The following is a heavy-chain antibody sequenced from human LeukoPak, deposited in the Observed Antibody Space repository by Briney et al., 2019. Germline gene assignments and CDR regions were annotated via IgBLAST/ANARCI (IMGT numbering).Heavy chain of an antibody. CDR2: IKQDGSEK. V-gene: IGHV3-7*01. CDR1: GFTFSSYW. J-gene: IGHJ4*02. Sequence: GGSLRLSCAASGFTFSSYWMSWVRQAPGKGLEWVANIKQDGSEKYYVDSVKGRFTISRDNAKNSLYLQMNSLRAEDTAVYYCAREGQWLVRYYFDYWGQGTLVTVSS. D-gene: IGHD6-19*01. CDR3: AREGQWLVRYYFDY.